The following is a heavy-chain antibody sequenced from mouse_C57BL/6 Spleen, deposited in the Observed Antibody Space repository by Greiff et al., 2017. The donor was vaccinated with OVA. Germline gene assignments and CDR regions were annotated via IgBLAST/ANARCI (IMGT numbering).Heavy chain of an antibody. CDR1: GYTFTSYW. CDR2: IHPNSGST. D-gene: IGHD1-1*01. CDR3: ARYCGSSYGDFDG. V-gene: IGHV1-64*01. J-gene: IGHJ1*03. Sequence: QVQLQQPGAELVKPGASVKLSCKASGYTFTSYWMHWVKQRPGQGLEWIGMIHPNSGSTNYNEKLKSKATLTVDKSSSTAYMQLSSLTSEDSAVYYCARYCGSSYGDFDGWGTGTTVTVSS.